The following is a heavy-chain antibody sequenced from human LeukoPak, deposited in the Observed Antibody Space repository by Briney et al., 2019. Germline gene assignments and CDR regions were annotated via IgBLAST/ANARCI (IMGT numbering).Heavy chain of an antibody. CDR1: GYTFTGYY. J-gene: IGHJ5*02. CDR2: INPNSGGT. CDR3: ARAENIVVVPAAIFDP. D-gene: IGHD2-2*02. V-gene: IGHV1-2*02. Sequence: ASVKVSCKASGYTFTGYYMHWVRQAPGQGLEWMGWINPNSGGTNYAQKFQGRVTMTSDTSISTAYMELSRLRSDDTAVYYCARAENIVVVPAAIFDPWGQGTLVTVSS.